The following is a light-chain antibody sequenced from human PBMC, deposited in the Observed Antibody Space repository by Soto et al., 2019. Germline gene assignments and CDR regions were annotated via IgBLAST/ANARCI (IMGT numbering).Light chain of an antibody. CDR1: QSVGSRF. CDR3: QQYGSSPRWT. J-gene: IGKJ1*01. V-gene: IGKV3-20*01. CDR2: GTF. Sequence: EIALTQAAGGLCLSPGERGTLSLRGIQSVGSRFLAWYQQKPGQAPRLLISGTFSGATGIPDRFSGSGSGTDFTLTISRLEPEDFAVYYCQQYGSSPRWTFGQGTKVDIK.